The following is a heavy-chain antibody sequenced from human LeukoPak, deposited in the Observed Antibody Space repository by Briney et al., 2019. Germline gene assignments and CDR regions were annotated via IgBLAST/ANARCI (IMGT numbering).Heavy chain of an antibody. Sequence: ASVKVSCKASGGTFSSYAISWVRRAPGQGLEWMGGIIPIFGTANYAQKFQGRVTITADESTCTAYMELSSLRSEDTAVYYCAQETGRSGWYFVENWFDPWGQGTLVTVSS. CDR2: IIPIFGTA. J-gene: IGHJ5*02. V-gene: IGHV1-69*13. CDR1: GGTFSSYA. D-gene: IGHD6-19*01. CDR3: AQETGRSGWYFVENWFDP.